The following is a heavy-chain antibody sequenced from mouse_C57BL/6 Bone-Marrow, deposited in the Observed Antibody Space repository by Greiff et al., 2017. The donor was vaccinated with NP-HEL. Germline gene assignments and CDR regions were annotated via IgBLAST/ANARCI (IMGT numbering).Heavy chain of an antibody. CDR2: SRNKANDYTT. CDR1: GFTFSDFY. V-gene: IGHV7-1*01. J-gene: IGHJ1*03. CDR3: ARGAWGWYFDV. Sequence: EVNVVESGGGLVQSGRSLRLSCATSGFTFSDFYMEWVRQAPGKGLEWIAASRNKANDYTTEYSASVKGRFIVSRDTSQSILYLQMNALRAEDTAIYYCARGAWGWYFDVWGTGTTVTVSS. D-gene: IGHD4-1*01.